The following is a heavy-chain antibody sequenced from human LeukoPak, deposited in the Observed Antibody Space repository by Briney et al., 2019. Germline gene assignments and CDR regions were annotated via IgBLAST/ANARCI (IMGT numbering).Heavy chain of an antibody. V-gene: IGHV4-39*01. Sequence: GSLRLSCAASGFTFSSYWMSWVRQPPGKGLEWIGSIYYSGSTYYNPSLKSRVTISVDTSKNQFSLKLSSVTAADTAVYYCARREGQLVGYWGQGTLVTVSS. CDR2: IYYSGST. D-gene: IGHD6-6*01. CDR1: GFTFSSYW. CDR3: ARREGQLVGY. J-gene: IGHJ4*02.